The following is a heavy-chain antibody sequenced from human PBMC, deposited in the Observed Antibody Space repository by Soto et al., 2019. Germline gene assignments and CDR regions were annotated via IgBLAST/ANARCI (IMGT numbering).Heavy chain of an antibody. CDR2: ISGSGGST. CDR3: AKDLKRITIFGVVRYFDY. V-gene: IGHV3-23*01. Sequence: ESGGGLVQPGGSLRLSCAASGFTFSSYAMSWVRQAPGKGLEWVSAISGSGGSTYYADSVKGRFTISRDNAKNTLYLQMNSLRAEDTAVYYCAKDLKRITIFGVVRYFDYWGQGTLVTVSS. CDR1: GFTFSSYA. D-gene: IGHD3-3*01. J-gene: IGHJ4*02.